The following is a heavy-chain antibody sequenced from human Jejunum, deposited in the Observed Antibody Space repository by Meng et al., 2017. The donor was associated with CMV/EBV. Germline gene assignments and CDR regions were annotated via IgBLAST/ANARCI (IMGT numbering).Heavy chain of an antibody. J-gene: IGHJ5*02. CDR2: IYPGDSDT. CDR3: ARGGMTVFGVIGDP. D-gene: IGHD3-3*01. V-gene: IGHV5-51*01. CDR1: GYMFSSYW. Sequence: SGYMFSSYWIAWVRQMPGKGLEWMGMIYPGDSDTRYGPSFQGQVTISADKSIDTAYLQWNTLQASDTGIYYCARGGMTVFGVIGDPWGQGTLVTVSS.